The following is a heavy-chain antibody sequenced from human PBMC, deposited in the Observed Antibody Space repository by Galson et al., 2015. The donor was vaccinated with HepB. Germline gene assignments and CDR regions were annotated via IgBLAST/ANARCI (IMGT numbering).Heavy chain of an antibody. J-gene: IGHJ4*02. CDR1: GSTFSDHY. D-gene: IGHD6-19*01. Sequence: SVKVSCKASGSTFSDHYIQWVRQAPGQGLEWMGWITPKRGDTNYAQTFKGRVTMTGDTSTSTAYLEVSGLRSDDTAMYYCARDDGYNSGWGYWGQGTLVTVSS. CDR2: ITPKRGDT. V-gene: IGHV1-2*02. CDR3: ARDDGYNSGWGY.